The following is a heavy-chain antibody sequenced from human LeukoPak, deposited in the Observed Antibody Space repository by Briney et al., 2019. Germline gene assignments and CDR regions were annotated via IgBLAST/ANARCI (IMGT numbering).Heavy chain of an antibody. V-gene: IGHV1-2*02. D-gene: IGHD1-7*01. J-gene: IGHJ4*02. Sequence: ASVKVSCKASGYTFTGYYMHWVRQAPGQGLEWMGWINPNSGGTNYAQKFQGRVTMTRDTSISTAYMELSRLRSDDTAVYYCARALITGTTGSYWGQGTLVTVSS. CDR2: INPNSGGT. CDR3: ARALITGTTGSY. CDR1: GYTFTGYY.